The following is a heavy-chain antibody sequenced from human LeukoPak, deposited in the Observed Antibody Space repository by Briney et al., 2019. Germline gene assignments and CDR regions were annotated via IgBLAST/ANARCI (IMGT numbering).Heavy chain of an antibody. CDR1: GFTFSSYS. Sequence: GGSLRLSCVASGFTFSSYSMNWVRQAPGKGLEWVSSISSSSSYIYYADSVKGRFTISRDNAKNSLYLQMNSLRAEDTAVYYCARVGGKRAFDYWGQGTLVTVSS. J-gene: IGHJ4*02. CDR3: ARVGGKRAFDY. V-gene: IGHV3-21*01. CDR2: ISSSSSYI.